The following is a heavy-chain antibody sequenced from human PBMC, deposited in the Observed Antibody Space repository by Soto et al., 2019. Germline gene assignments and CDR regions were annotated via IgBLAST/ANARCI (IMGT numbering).Heavy chain of an antibody. V-gene: IGHV4-39*01. Sequence: QLPLQESGPGLVKPSETLSLTCTVSGGSISSSSYYWGWIRQPPGKGLEWIGSIYYSGSTYYNPSLKSRVTISVDTSKNQVSLKLSSVTAADTAVYYCARHRSRWGSWYPWGQGTLVTVSS. J-gene: IGHJ5*02. CDR2: IYYSGST. CDR3: ARHRSRWGSWYP. CDR1: GGSISSSSYY. D-gene: IGHD6-13*01.